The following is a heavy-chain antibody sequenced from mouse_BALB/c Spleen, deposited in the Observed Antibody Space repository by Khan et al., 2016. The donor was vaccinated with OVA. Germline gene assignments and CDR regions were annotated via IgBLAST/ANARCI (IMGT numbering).Heavy chain of an antibody. V-gene: IGHV3-2*02. CDR2: ISNSVST. Sequence: EVPLQESGPGLVKPSQSLSLTCNVTGYSITSGYGWNWIRQFPGNKLEWMGYISNSVSTNYNPTLKSRISITRDQSKNHFFLQLNSVATADTATYYCARTARLKYWGQGTTLTVSS. CDR3: ARTARLKY. J-gene: IGHJ2*01. D-gene: IGHD1-2*01. CDR1: GYSITSGYG.